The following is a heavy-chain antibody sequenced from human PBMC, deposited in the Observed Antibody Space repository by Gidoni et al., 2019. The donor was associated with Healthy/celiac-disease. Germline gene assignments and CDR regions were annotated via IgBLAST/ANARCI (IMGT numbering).Heavy chain of an antibody. J-gene: IGHJ4*02. CDR2: ISWNSGSI. CDR3: ATGLASRAARPGY. V-gene: IGHV3-9*01. Sequence: EVQLVASGGGLVQPGMSLLLSCAASGFTFDDYAMHWVRQAPGKGLEWVAGISWNSGSIGYEDSVKGRFTIARDNAKNSLYLQRKRLRAEETDLYYCATGLASRAARPGYGGQGTLVNVSS. D-gene: IGHD6-6*01. CDR1: GFTFDDYA.